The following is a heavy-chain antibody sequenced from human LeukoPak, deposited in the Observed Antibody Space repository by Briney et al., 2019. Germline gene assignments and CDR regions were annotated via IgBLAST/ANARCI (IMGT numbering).Heavy chain of an antibody. J-gene: IGHJ4*02. CDR1: GLTFSSYS. V-gene: IGHV3-21*01. CDR2: ISSSSSYI. D-gene: IGHD4-17*01. Sequence: AGGSLRLSCAASGLTFSSYSMNWVRQAPGKGLEWVSSISSSSSYIYYADSVKGRFTISRDNAKNSLYLQMNSLRAEDTAVYYCARGLMTTVTNFDYWGQGTLVTVSS. CDR3: ARGLMTTVTNFDY.